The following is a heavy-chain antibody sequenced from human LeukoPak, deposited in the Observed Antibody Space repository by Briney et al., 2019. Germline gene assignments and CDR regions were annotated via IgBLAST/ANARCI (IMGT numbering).Heavy chain of an antibody. CDR1: GGTFSSYA. D-gene: IGHD6-6*01. V-gene: IGHV1-69*04. J-gene: IGHJ6*02. Sequence: VASVKVSCKASGGTFSSYAISWVRQAPGQGLEWMGRIIPILGIANYAQKFQGRVTITADKSTSTAYMELGSLRSEDTAVYYCARVMLSSSSSYYYYYGMDVWGQGTTVTVSS. CDR3: ARVMLSSSSSYYYYYGMDV. CDR2: IIPILGIA.